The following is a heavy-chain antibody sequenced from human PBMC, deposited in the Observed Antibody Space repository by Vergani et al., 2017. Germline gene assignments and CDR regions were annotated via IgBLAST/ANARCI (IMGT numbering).Heavy chain of an antibody. V-gene: IGHV4-59*01. CDR1: GGSISSYY. J-gene: IGHJ6*02. Sequence: QVQLQESGPGLVKPSETLSLTCTVSGGSISSYYWSWIRQPPGKGLEWIGYIYYSWSANYNPSLKSRVTISVDTSKNQFSLKLSSVTAADTAVYYCARDRITMVRATDEGDGMDVWGQGTTVTVSS. CDR2: IYYSWSA. D-gene: IGHD3-10*01. CDR3: ARDRITMVRATDEGDGMDV.